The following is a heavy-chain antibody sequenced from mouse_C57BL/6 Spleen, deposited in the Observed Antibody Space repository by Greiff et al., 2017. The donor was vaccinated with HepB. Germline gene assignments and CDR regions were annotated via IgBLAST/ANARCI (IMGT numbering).Heavy chain of an antibody. J-gene: IGHJ2*01. CDR3: AREWTTVVAKEYYFDY. V-gene: IGHV1-72*01. CDR1: GYTFTSYW. CDR2: IDPNSGGT. Sequence: QVQLQQPGAELVKPGASVKLSCKASGYTFTSYWMHWVKQRPGRGLEWIGRIDPNSGGTKYNEKFKSKATLTVDKPSSTAYMQLSSLTSEDSAVYYCAREWTTVVAKEYYFDYWGQGTTLTVSS. D-gene: IGHD1-1*01.